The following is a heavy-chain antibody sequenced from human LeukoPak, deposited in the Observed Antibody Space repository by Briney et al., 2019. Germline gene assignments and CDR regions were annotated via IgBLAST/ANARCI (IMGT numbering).Heavy chain of an antibody. Sequence: SETLSLTCIVSGGSISSYYWSWIRQPPGKGLEWIGYIYYSGSTNYNPSLKSRVTISVDTSKNQFSLKLSSVTAADTAVYYCARVLDSSGYYFGAFDIWGQGTMVTVSS. J-gene: IGHJ3*02. CDR3: ARVLDSSGYYFGAFDI. CDR2: IYYSGST. D-gene: IGHD3-22*01. CDR1: GGSISSYY. V-gene: IGHV4-59*01.